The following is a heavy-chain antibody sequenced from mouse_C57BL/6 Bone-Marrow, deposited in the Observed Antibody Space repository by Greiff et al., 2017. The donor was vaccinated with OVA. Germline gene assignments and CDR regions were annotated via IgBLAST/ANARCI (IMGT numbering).Heavy chain of an antibody. CDR2: IDPEDGDT. CDR1: GFNIPPYY. Sequence: VQLQQSGAELVRPGASVKLSCTASGFNIPPYYMHWVKQRPEQGLEWIGRIDPEDGDTEYAPKFQGKATMTADTSSNTAYLQLSSLTSEDTAVYYCTSVATNYFDYWGQGTTLTVSS. D-gene: IGHD1-1*02. V-gene: IGHV14-1*01. CDR3: TSVATNYFDY. J-gene: IGHJ2*01.